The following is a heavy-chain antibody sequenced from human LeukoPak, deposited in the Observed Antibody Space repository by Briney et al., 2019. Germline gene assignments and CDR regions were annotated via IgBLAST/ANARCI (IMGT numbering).Heavy chain of an antibody. J-gene: IGHJ5*02. CDR1: GFAFSSYA. D-gene: IGHD3-10*01. V-gene: IGHV3-23*01. CDR2: ISGSGGST. Sequence: GGSLRLSCAASGFAFSSYAMSWVRQAPGKGLEWVSAISGSGGSTYYADSVRGRFTISRDNSKNTLYLQMNSLRAEDTAVYYCAKARGVIPYNWFDPWGQGTLVTVSS. CDR3: AKARGVIPYNWFDP.